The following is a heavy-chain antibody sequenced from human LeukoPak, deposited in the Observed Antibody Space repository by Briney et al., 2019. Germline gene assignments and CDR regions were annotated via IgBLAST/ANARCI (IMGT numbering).Heavy chain of an antibody. CDR1: GFTFSSYE. D-gene: IGHD6-13*01. Sequence: GGSLRLSCAASGFTFSSYEMNWVRQAPGKGLEWVSYISSSGSSVYYADSVKGRFTISRDNAKNSLYLQMNGLRAVDTAVYYCARSGQQQDAVQSYYYYYFGMDVWGQGTTVTVSS. CDR3: ARSGQQQDAVQSYYYYYFGMDV. J-gene: IGHJ6*02. CDR2: ISSSGSSV. V-gene: IGHV3-48*03.